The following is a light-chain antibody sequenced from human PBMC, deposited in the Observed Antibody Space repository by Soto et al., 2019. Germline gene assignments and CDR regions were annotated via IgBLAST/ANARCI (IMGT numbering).Light chain of an antibody. Sequence: EVVMTQSPATLSVSPGERATLSCRASQSLSSNFLAWYQQKPGQAPRLLIYGVSIRATGIPARFSGSGSGTEFTLTISSLQSEDFAVYYCQQYSAWPLTFGGGTKVEI. V-gene: IGKV3-15*01. CDR1: QSLSSN. CDR3: QQYSAWPLT. CDR2: GVS. J-gene: IGKJ4*01.